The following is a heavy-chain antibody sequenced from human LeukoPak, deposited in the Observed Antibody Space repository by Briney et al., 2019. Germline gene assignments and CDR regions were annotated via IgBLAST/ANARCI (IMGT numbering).Heavy chain of an antibody. Sequence: WGTLSLTCAASGGTISSYYWSWIRQPPGKGLEWIGYIYTNGSTNYNPSLKSRVTISVNTSKNQFSLQLSNVTAADTAVYYCAGHLGHFVGSPFDPWGERTLVTVSS. J-gene: IGHJ5*02. V-gene: IGHV4-59*08. D-gene: IGHD2-15*01. CDR2: IYTNGST. CDR1: GGTISSYY. CDR3: AGHLGHFVGSPFDP.